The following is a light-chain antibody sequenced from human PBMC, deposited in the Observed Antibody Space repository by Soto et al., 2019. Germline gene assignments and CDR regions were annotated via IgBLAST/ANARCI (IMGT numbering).Light chain of an antibody. V-gene: IGKV3-20*01. CDR3: QQFDDSVT. CDR1: QSFSSN. J-gene: IGKJ5*01. CDR2: GAS. Sequence: EIVLTQSPATLSLSPGERATPSCRASQSFSSNLAWYQQKPGQAPRLLIYGASDRATGTPDRFSGSGSGTDFTLTISRLEPEDSAVYYCQQFDDSVTFGQGTRLEIK.